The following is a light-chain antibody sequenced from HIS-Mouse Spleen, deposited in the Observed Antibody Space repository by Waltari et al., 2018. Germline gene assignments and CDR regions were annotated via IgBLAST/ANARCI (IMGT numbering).Light chain of an antibody. J-gene: IGLJ2*01. Sequence: QSALTQPAPVSGPPGQSITISATGTSSDVGSYNLSSWYQQHPGKAPKLMIYEGSKRPSGVSNRFSGSKSGNTASLTISGLQAEDEADYYCCSYAGSSTYVVFGGGTKLTVL. V-gene: IGLV2-23*01. CDR2: EGS. CDR1: SSDVGSYNL. CDR3: CSYAGSSTYVV.